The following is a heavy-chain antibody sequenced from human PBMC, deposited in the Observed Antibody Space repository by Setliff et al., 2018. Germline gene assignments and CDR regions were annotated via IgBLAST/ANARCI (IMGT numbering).Heavy chain of an antibody. CDR3: ASGGTYSSGPLDY. Sequence: GGSLRLSCAASGFTFSTYRMHWVRQAPGKGLEWVANIKEDGGEKYYVDSVKGRFTISRDNAKNSLFLQMDSLRAEDTAVYYCASGGTYSSGPLDYWGQGILVTVSS. D-gene: IGHD3-22*01. J-gene: IGHJ4*02. CDR2: IKEDGGEK. V-gene: IGHV3-7*01. CDR1: GFTFSTYR.